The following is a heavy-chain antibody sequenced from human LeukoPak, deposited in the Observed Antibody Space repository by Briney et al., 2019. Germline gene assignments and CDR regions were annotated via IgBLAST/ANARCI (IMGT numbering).Heavy chain of an antibody. Sequence: SETLSLTCTVSGGSISGYYWSWIRQPPGKGLEWIAYIYYSGSANYSPSLNSRVTISVDTSRDQFSLKLTSVTAADTAVCYCARTPVSYWHFDLWGRGTLVTVSS. V-gene: IGHV4-59*08. J-gene: IGHJ2*01. CDR2: IYYSGSA. CDR3: ARTPVSYWHFDL. D-gene: IGHD5/OR15-5a*01. CDR1: GGSISGYY.